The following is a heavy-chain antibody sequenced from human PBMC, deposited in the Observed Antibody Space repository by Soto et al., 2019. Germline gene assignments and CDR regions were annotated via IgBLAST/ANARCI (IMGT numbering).Heavy chain of an antibody. CDR2: ISYDGSNK. CDR1: GFTFSSYG. D-gene: IGHD2-2*01. CDR3: ARGGVVVPAALDY. V-gene: IGHV3-30*03. J-gene: IGHJ4*02. Sequence: QVQLVESGGGVVQPGRSLRLSCAASGFTFSSYGMHWVRQAPGKGLEWVAVISYDGSNKYYADSVKGRFTISRDNSKNTLYLQMNSLRAEDTAVYYCARGGVVVPAALDYWGQGTLVTVSS.